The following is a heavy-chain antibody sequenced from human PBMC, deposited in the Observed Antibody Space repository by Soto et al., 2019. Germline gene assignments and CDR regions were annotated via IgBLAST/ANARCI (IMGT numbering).Heavy chain of an antibody. CDR1: GFSLSTSGVG. V-gene: IGHV2-5*02. J-gene: IGHJ4*02. D-gene: IGHD3-9*01. Sequence: SGPTLVNPTQTLTLTCTVSGFSLSTSGVGVGWIRQPPGKALEWLALIYWEDDKRYSPSLRSRPTITKDTSKKQVVLTMTNMDPVDTATYYCAHRRLTYYDILTGYRDYYFDYRGQGTLDTVSS. CDR3: AHRRLTYYDILTGYRDYYFDY. CDR2: IYWEDDK.